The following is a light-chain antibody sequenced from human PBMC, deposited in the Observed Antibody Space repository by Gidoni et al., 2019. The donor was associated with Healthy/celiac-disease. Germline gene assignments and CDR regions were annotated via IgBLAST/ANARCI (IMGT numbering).Light chain of an antibody. CDR1: NSGSKN. Sequence: SYELTEPLSVSVALGQTARITCGGTNSGSKNVHWYQQRPGQAPVLVIYRYSNRPSGIPERFSGSNSGNTATLTISRAQAGDEADYYCQVWDSSTVVFGGGTKLTVL. CDR3: QVWDSSTVV. V-gene: IGLV3-9*01. J-gene: IGLJ2*01. CDR2: RYS.